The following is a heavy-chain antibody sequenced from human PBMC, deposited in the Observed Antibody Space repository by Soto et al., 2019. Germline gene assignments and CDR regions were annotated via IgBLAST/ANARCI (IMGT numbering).Heavy chain of an antibody. CDR1: GFTFYSYA. CDR2: IGSVGGDT. CDR3: VKDRMDYNSGWEPFDI. V-gene: IGHV3-23*01. Sequence: EVQLLESGGGLVQPGGSLRLSCAASGFTFYSYAMSWVRQAPGKGLEWVSTIGSVGGDTYYADSVKGRFTISRDDSKNSLILKMNSLIAEDTAVYYCVKDRMDYNSGWEPFDIWGPGTMVTVSS. J-gene: IGHJ3*02. D-gene: IGHD1-26*01.